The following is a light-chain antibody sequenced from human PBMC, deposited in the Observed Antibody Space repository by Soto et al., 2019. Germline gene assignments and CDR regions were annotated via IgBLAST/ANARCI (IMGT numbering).Light chain of an antibody. CDR2: GAS. V-gene: IGKV1-9*01. CDR3: HQVNSYPFP. Sequence: DVQLTQSPSFLSASVGDRVTITCRASQDIDNYLAWYQQKPGIAPKLLVYGASTLQSGVPSRFSGSGSGIEFTLTISSLQPEDFATYYCHQVNSYPFPFGPGTKVDVK. J-gene: IGKJ3*01. CDR1: QDIDNY.